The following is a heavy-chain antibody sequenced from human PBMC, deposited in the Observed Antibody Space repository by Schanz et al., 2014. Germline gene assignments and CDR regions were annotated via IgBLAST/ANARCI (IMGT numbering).Heavy chain of an antibody. D-gene: IGHD1-1*01. CDR3: ARGGRTTYNYYYGMDV. CDR1: GGSISSGGYS. V-gene: IGHV4-30-4*07. J-gene: IGHJ6*02. CDR2: IYYSGST. Sequence: QVQLQESGPGLVKPSQTLSLTCAVSGGSISSGGYSWNWIRQPPGKGLEWIVYIYYSGSTYYNPSHKSRVTITVDPSKTQFPLKLSSVTAADTAVYYCARGGRTTYNYYYGMDVWGQGTTVTVSS.